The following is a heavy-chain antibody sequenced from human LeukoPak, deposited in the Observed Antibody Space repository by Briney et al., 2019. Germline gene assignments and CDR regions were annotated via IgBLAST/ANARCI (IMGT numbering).Heavy chain of an antibody. D-gene: IGHD2-21*01. CDR2: ISADGART. CDR3: AKDRGGLPHPIWFDS. CDR1: GFTFGTYT. Sequence: GGSLRLCCAASGFTFGTYTMSWVRQVPGQGLEWVAGISADGARTYYAGSVQGRFTISRDNANNMLNLQLSALRADDAAVYYCAKDRGGLPHPIWFDSWGQGTMVAVSS. V-gene: IGHV3-23*01. J-gene: IGHJ5*01.